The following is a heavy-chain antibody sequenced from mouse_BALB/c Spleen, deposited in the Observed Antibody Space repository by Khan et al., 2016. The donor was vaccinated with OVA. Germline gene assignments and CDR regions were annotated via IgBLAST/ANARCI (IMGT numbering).Heavy chain of an antibody. CDR2: INTETGEP. CDR3: AGRRDGYFDV. Sequence: QIQLVQSGPELRKPGETVKISCKASAYTFTDYSMHWVKQAPGKGLKWMGWINTETGEPTYAADFKGRFAFSLETSASPAYLQINNLKKEDTATYFCAGRRDGYFDVWGAGTTVTVSS. V-gene: IGHV9-2-1*01. J-gene: IGHJ1*01. CDR1: AYTFTDYS.